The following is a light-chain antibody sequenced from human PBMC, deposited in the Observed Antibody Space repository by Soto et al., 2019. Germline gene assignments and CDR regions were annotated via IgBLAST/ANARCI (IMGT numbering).Light chain of an antibody. J-gene: IGKJ1*01. Sequence: DIQMTQSPSTLSASVGDRVTITCRASHSISPWLAWYQQKPGKAPNLLIYKASSLKSGVPSRFSGSGSGTEFTLTISSLQPDDFATYYCQQYNSYSWTFGQGAKVDIK. V-gene: IGKV1-5*03. CDR1: HSISPW. CDR3: QQYNSYSWT. CDR2: KAS.